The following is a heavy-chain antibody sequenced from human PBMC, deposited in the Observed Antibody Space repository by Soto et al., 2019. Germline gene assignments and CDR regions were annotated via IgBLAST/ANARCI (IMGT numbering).Heavy chain of an antibody. Sequence: LRLSCAASGFTFSSYAMHWVRQAPGKGLEWVAVISYDGSNKYYADSVKGRFTISRDNSKNTLYLQMNSPRAEDTAVYYCARGRDFKTPHYWGQGTLVTV. CDR2: ISYDGSNK. V-gene: IGHV3-30-3*01. CDR3: ARGRDFKTPHY. CDR1: GFTFSSYA. J-gene: IGHJ4*02.